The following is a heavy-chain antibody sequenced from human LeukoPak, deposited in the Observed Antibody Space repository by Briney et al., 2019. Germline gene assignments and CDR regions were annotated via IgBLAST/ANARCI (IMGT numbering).Heavy chain of an antibody. CDR3: ARDQYSSSTRTYYGMDV. V-gene: IGHV4-4*07. D-gene: IGHD6-13*01. Sequence: SETLSLTCTVSGGSISSYYWSWIRQPAGKGLECIGRIYTSGSTNYNPSLKSRVTMSVDTSKNQFSLKLSSVTAADTAVYYCARDQYSSSTRTYYGMDVWGQGTTVTVSS. J-gene: IGHJ6*02. CDR2: IYTSGST. CDR1: GGSISSYY.